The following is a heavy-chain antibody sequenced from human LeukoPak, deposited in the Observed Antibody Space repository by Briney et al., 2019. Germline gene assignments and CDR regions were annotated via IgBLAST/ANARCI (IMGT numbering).Heavy chain of an antibody. Sequence: PSETLSLTCAVSGGSISSGGYSWSWIRQPPGKGLEWIGYIYHSGSTYYNPSLKSRVTISVDTSKNQFSLKLSSVTAADTAVYYCARGPPYYDFWSGYYTPSGDPYYYYGMDVWGQGTTVTVSS. V-gene: IGHV4-30-2*01. J-gene: IGHJ6*02. CDR2: IYHSGST. D-gene: IGHD3-3*01. CDR3: ARGPPYYDFWSGYYTPSGDPYYYYGMDV. CDR1: GGSISSGGYS.